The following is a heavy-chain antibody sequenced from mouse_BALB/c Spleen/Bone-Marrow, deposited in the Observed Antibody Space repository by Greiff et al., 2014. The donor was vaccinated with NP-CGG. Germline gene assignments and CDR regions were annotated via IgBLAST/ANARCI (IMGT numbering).Heavy chain of an antibody. CDR2: INPSSGYT. J-gene: IGHJ3*01. V-gene: IGHV1-4*01. CDR3: ARESYGNWFAY. D-gene: IGHD2-1*01. Sequence: VKLQESGAELARPGASVKMSRKASGYTFTSYTMHWVKQRPGQGLEWIGYINPSSGYTNYNQKFKDKATLTADKSSSTAYMQLSSLTSEDSAVYYCARESYGNWFAYWGQGTLVTVSA. CDR1: GYTFTSYT.